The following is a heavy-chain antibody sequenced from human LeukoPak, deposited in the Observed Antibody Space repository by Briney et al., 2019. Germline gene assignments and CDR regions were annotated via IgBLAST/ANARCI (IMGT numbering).Heavy chain of an antibody. V-gene: IGHV3-66*01. Sequence: PWGSLSLSCAASGFTVSSNYMSWVRQAPGKGLEWVSVIYSGGSTYYEDSVNGRFTISRDNSKNTLYLQMNSLRAEDTAVYYCARDSVSDSYGMDVWGQGTTVTVSS. D-gene: IGHD1-26*01. CDR3: ARDSVSDSYGMDV. CDR2: IYSGGST. J-gene: IGHJ6*02. CDR1: GFTVSSNY.